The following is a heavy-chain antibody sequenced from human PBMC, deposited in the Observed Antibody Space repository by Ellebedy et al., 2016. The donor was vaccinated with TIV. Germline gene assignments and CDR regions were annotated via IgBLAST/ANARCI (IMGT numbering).Heavy chain of an antibody. J-gene: IGHJ4*02. CDR2: IKQDGSEK. CDR1: GFTFSSYW. CDR3: AREGVAGRGLDY. D-gene: IGHD6-19*01. Sequence: PGGSLRLSCAASGFTFSSYWMNWVRQAPGKGLEWVAYIKQDGSEKFYVDSLKGRFTISRDNAKNSLFLQMNSLRAEDTAVYYCAREGVAGRGLDYWGQGAPVTVSS. V-gene: IGHV3-7*01.